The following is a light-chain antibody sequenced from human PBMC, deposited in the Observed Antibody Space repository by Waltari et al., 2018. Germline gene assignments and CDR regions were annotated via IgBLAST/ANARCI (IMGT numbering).Light chain of an antibody. CDR1: KLGDKY. V-gene: IGLV3-1*01. CDR2: KDS. J-gene: IGLJ2*01. Sequence: SYDLTQPPSVSVSPGQTASITCSGDKLGDKYACWYQQKPGQSPVVVIYKDSQRPSGIPEAFSGSNAGNTATLTISGAQALDEADYYCQAWDSNVVIFGGGTKLTVL. CDR3: QAWDSNVVI.